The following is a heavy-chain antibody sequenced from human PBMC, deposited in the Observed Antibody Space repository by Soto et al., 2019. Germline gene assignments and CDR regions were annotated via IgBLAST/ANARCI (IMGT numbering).Heavy chain of an antibody. D-gene: IGHD3-3*01. CDR3: TREVLYDFWSGYHPTFNWFDP. J-gene: IGHJ5*02. CDR1: GFTFGDYA. CDR2: IRSKAYGGTT. V-gene: IGHV3-49*03. Sequence: PGGSLRLSCTASGFTFGDYAMSWFRQAPGKGLGWVGFIRSKAYGGTTEYAASVKGRFTISRDDSKSIAYLQMNSLKTEDTAVYYCTREVLYDFWSGYHPTFNWFDPWGQGTLVTVSS.